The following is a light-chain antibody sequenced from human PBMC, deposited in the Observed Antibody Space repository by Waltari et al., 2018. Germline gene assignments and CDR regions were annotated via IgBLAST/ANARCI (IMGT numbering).Light chain of an antibody. CDR3: QQYYSTPWT. V-gene: IGKV4-1*01. Sequence: DIVMTQSPDSLAVSLGEGATITCNSSQSVLSSSNNKNYLAWYQQKPGQPPKLLIYWASTRESGVPDRFSGSGSGTDFTLTISSLQAEDVAVYYCQQYYSTPWTFGQGTKVEIK. CDR1: QSVLSSSNNKNY. J-gene: IGKJ1*01. CDR2: WAS.